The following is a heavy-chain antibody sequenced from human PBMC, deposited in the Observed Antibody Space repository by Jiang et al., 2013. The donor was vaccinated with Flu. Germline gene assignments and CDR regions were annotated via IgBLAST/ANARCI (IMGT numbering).Heavy chain of an antibody. CDR1: GDSVSTDNVA. V-gene: IGHV6-1*01. J-gene: IGHJ4*02. CDR3: ARGSAFYDSDGAYHYFLDY. D-gene: IGHD3-22*01. CDR2: TYHRSQWYY. Sequence: SQTLSLTCAISGDSVSTDNVAWNWIRQSPSRGLEWLGKTYHRSQWYYEYAVSAKSRIRISPDTSKNQFSLQLTSVTPEDTAVYYCARGSAFYDSDGAYHYFLDYWGQGTLVTVSS.